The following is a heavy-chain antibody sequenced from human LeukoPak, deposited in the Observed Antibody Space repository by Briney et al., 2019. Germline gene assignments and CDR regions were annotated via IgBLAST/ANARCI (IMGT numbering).Heavy chain of an antibody. J-gene: IGHJ3*02. D-gene: IGHD4-17*01. CDR2: IYYSGST. Sequence: SETLSLTCTVSGGPISSYYWSWIRQPPGKGLEWIGYIYYSGSTNYNPSLKSRVTISVDTSKNQFSLKLSSVTAADTAVYYCARELYDYGDPERDSDAFDIWGQGTMVTVSS. V-gene: IGHV4-59*01. CDR1: GGPISSYY. CDR3: ARELYDYGDPERDSDAFDI.